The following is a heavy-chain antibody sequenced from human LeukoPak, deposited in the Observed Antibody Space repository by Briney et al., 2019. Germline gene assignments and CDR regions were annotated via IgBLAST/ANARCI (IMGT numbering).Heavy chain of an antibody. V-gene: IGHV3-23*01. Sequence: GGSLRLSCAASGLTFSSYAMSWVRQAPGTGLQWVSTISGNGDSTYYADSVKGRFTFSRDNSKSTLFLQMNSLRVEDTAVYFCAKDPSSSGSSQWGQGTLVTVSS. D-gene: IGHD1-26*01. CDR3: AKDPSSSGSSQ. J-gene: IGHJ4*02. CDR2: ISGNGDST. CDR1: GLTFSSYA.